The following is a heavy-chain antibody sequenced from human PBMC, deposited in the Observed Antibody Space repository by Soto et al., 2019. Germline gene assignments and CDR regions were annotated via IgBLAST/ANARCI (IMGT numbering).Heavy chain of an antibody. D-gene: IGHD2-15*01. V-gene: IGHV3-23*01. CDR2: ITGSGGST. Sequence: GGSLRLSCAASGFTFSSYAMSWVRQAPGKGLEWVSGITGSGGSTYYADSVKGRFTISRDNSKNTLYLQMNSLRAEDTAVYYCARFKGCSGGSCYSYFDYWGQGTLVTVSS. CDR1: GFTFSSYA. J-gene: IGHJ4*02. CDR3: ARFKGCSGGSCYSYFDY.